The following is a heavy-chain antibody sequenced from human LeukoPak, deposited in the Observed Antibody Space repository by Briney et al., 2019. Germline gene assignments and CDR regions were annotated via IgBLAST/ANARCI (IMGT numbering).Heavy chain of an antibody. CDR3: ARHTRSEDYFDY. CDR2: INHSGST. Sequence: SETLSLTCAVYGGSFSGYYWSWIRQPPGKGLEWIGEINHSGSTNYNPSLKSRVTISVDTSKNQFSLKLSSVTAADTAVYYCARHTRSEDYFDYWGQGTLVTVSS. V-gene: IGHV4-34*01. J-gene: IGHJ4*02. D-gene: IGHD2-15*01. CDR1: GGSFSGYY.